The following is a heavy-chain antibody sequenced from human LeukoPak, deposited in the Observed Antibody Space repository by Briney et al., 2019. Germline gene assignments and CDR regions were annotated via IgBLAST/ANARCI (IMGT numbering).Heavy chain of an antibody. J-gene: IGHJ4*02. CDR3: ARDAAGLDY. V-gene: IGHV3-74*01. D-gene: IGHD1-14*01. CDR1: GFTFRSYW. Sequence: GGSLRLSCAASGFTFRSYWMRWVRQAPGKGLVWVSRIKSGGSSTTYADSVKGRFTISRDNAKNTLYLQMNSLRGEDTGVYYCARDAAGLDYWGQGTLVTVSS. CDR2: IKSGGSST.